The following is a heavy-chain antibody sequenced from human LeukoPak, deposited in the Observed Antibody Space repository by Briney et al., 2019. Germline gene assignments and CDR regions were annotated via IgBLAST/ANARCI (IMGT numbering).Heavy chain of an antibody. Sequence: GGSLRLSCAASGFTFDDYGMSWVRQAPGKGLEWVSGINWNGGSTGYADSVKGRFTISRDNAKNSLYLQMNSLRAEDTALYHCAREVSSSWYNWFDPWGQGALVTVSS. CDR3: AREVSSSWYNWFDP. J-gene: IGHJ5*02. D-gene: IGHD6-13*01. V-gene: IGHV3-20*01. CDR1: GFTFDDYG. CDR2: INWNGGST.